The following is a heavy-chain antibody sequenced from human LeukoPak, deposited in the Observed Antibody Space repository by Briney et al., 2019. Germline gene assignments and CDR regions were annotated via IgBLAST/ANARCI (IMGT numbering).Heavy chain of an antibody. CDR1: GFTFSCYL. V-gene: IGHV3-7*01. Sequence: GGSMRLSCAAAGFTFSCYLMNLVRQAPGKGLEWVANITKDGSERYYVDSLKGRFTISRDNTKKSLYLQIDTLRAEDTAVYYCASGYRYFDYWAQGTLVTVLS. CDR2: ITKDGSER. J-gene: IGHJ4*02. CDR3: ASGYRYFDY. D-gene: IGHD2-2*03.